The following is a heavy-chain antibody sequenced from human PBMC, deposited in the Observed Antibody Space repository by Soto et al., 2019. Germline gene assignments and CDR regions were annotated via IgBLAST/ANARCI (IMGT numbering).Heavy chain of an antibody. J-gene: IGHJ6*02. CDR1: GFTFGSYA. V-gene: IGHV3-64*01. CDR3: AGANYDSSGYYFRPNYYYYYYGMDV. D-gene: IGHD3-22*01. CDR2: ISSNGGST. Sequence: PGGSLRLSCAASGFTFGSYAMHWVRQAPGKGLEYVSAISSNGGSTYYANSVKGRFTISRDNSKNTLYLQMGSLRAEDMAVYYCAGANYDSSGYYFRPNYYYYYYGMDVWGQGTTVTVSS.